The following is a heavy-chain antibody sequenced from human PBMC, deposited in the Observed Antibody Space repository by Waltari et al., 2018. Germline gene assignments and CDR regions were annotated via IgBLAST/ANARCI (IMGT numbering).Heavy chain of an antibody. Sequence: QLQLQESGPGLVKPSETLSLTCTVSGGSISSNSHYWGWIRQPPGKGLEWIGSIYYSGSTYYNPSLKSRVTISVDTSKNQFSLKLSSVTAADTAVYYCAIPHCTITSCSSVFEYWGQGTLVTVSS. D-gene: IGHD2-2*01. CDR1: GGSISSNSHY. CDR3: AIPHCTITSCSSVFEY. CDR2: IYYSGST. V-gene: IGHV4-39*07. J-gene: IGHJ4*02.